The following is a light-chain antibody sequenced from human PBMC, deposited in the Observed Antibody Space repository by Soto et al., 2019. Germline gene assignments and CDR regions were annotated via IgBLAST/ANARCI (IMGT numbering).Light chain of an antibody. CDR2: NAS. J-gene: IGKJ2*01. Sequence: EIMLTQSPATLSLTPGERATLSCRASQSVSSYLAWYQQKPGQAPRLILYNASKRAAGIPVRFSGSVSGTDFTLTVRSLEPEDFAVYYCQQRSNWPPYTFGQGTKV. CDR3: QQRSNWPPYT. V-gene: IGKV3-11*01. CDR1: QSVSSY.